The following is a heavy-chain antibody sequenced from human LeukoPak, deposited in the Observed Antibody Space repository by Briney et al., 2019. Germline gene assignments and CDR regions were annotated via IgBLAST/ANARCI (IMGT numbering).Heavy chain of an antibody. J-gene: IGHJ4*02. CDR1: GFTFSGSA. V-gene: IGHV3-73*01. CDR3: TRNIWFGAPFDY. D-gene: IGHD3-10*01. Sequence: PGGSLRLSCAASGFTFSGSAMHWVRQASGKGLEWVGRIRSKANSYATAYAASVKGRFTISRDDSKNTAYLQMNSPKTEDTAVYYCTRNIWFGAPFDYWGQGTLVTVSS. CDR2: IRSKANSYAT.